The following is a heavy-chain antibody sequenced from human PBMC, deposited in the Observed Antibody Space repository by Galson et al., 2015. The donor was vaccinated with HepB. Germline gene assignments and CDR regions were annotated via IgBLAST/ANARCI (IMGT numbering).Heavy chain of an antibody. D-gene: IGHD3-10*01. CDR2: ISGSGVRT. V-gene: IGHV3-23*01. J-gene: IGHJ3*02. Sequence: SLRLSCAASGFTFSNYTMTWVRQAPGKGLEWVSSISGSGVRTYYADSEKGRFTISRDNSKNTLDLQISSLRAEDTAVYYCAKDSLLDYYGSGTLWAFDIWGQGTMVTVSS. CDR3: AKDSLLDYYGSGTLWAFDI. CDR1: GFTFSNYT.